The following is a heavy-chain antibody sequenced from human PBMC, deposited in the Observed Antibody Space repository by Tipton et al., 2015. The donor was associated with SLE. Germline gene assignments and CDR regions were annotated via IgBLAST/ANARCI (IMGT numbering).Heavy chain of an antibody. CDR2: IYYSGST. J-gene: IGHJ5*02. CDR3: ARFYDSSGYYQGWFDP. D-gene: IGHD3-22*01. CDR1: GGSISSGGYY. V-gene: IGHV4-31*03. Sequence: TLSLTCTVSGGSISSGGYYWSWIRQHPGKGLEWIGYIYYSGSTYYNPSLKSRVTISVDTSKNQFSLKLSSVTAADTAVYYCARFYDSSGYYQGWFDPWGQGTLVTVSS.